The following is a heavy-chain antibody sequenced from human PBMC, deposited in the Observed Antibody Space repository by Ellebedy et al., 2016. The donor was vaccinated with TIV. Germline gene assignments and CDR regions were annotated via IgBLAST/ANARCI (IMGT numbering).Heavy chain of an antibody. CDR3: ARHSGGHGFDI. CDR2: ISSDGSDT. V-gene: IGHV3-74*01. J-gene: IGHJ3*02. D-gene: IGHD2-21*01. CDR1: GFSISSHR. Sequence: PGGSLRLSCAASGFSISSHRMYWVRQAAGKGLVWVSHISSDGSDTSYADSVKGRFIISRDNAENTLDLQMSSLRAEDTALYYCARHSGGHGFDIWGQGTMVTVSP.